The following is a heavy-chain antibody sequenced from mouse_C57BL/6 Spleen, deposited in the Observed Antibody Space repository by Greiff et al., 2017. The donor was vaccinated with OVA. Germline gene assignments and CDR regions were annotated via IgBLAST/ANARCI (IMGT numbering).Heavy chain of an antibody. CDR1: GYTFTSYW. CDR2: IDPSDSAT. J-gene: IGHJ2*01. V-gene: IGHV1-59*01. Sequence: QVQLQQPGAELVRPGTSVKLSCKASGYTFTSYWMHWVKQRPGQGLEWIGVIDPSDSATNYNQKFKGKATLTVDPSSSTAYMHLSSLTSEDSAVYYCASLQDYFDYWGQGTTLTVSS. CDR3: ASLQDYFDY.